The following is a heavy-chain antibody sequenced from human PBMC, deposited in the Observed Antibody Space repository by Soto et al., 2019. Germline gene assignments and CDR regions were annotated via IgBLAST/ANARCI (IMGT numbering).Heavy chain of an antibody. CDR1: GYTFTSYD. D-gene: IGHD2-8*02. V-gene: IGHV1-8*02. CDR3: ARGGSYWARRHYFDY. J-gene: IGHJ4*02. Sequence: XSVKVSCKASGYTFTSYDINWVRQAAGQGPEWMGSVTPRNGDTAFAQKYQGRVTVTSNTSMSTVYMELSNLRSDDTAVYYCARGGSYWARRHYFDYWGQGTLVTVSS. CDR2: VTPRNGDT.